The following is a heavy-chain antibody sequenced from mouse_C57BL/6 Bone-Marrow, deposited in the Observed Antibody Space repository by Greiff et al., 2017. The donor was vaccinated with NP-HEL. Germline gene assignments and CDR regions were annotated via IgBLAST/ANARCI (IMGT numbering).Heavy chain of an antibody. CDR3: TTGLLFDY. CDR1: GFNIKDDY. D-gene: IGHD2-10*01. CDR2: IDPENGDT. J-gene: IGHJ2*01. Sequence: VQLQQPGAEFVRPGASVKLSCTASGFNIKDDYMHWVKQRPEQGLEWIGWIDPENGDTEYASKFQGKATITADTSSNTAYLQLSSLTSEDTAVYYCTTGLLFDYWGQGTTLTVSS. V-gene: IGHV14-4*01.